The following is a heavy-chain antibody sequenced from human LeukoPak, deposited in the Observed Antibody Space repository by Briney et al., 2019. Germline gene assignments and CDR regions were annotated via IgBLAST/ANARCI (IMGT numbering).Heavy chain of an antibody. D-gene: IGHD3-10*01. Sequence: SETLSLTCTVSGGSISSYYWSWIRQPPGKGLEWIGYIYTSGSTNYNPSLKSRVTISVDTSKNQFSPKLSSVTAADTAVYYCARLQRGIGELYWNWFDPWGQGTLVTVSS. CDR2: IYTSGST. J-gene: IGHJ5*02. V-gene: IGHV4-4*09. CDR3: ARLQRGIGELYWNWFDP. CDR1: GGSISSYY.